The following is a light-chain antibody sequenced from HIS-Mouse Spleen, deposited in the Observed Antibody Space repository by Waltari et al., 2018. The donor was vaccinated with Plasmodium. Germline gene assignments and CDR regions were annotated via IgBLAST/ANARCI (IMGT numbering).Light chain of an antibody. CDR2: DVS. V-gene: IGLV2-11*01. CDR3: CSYAGSYTVV. CDR1: SSDVGGYNY. Sequence: QSALTQPRSVSGSPGQPVTLSCTGTSSDVGGYNYVSWYQQHPGKAPKLMIYDVSKLPSGVPDRFSGSKSGNTASLTISGLQAEDEADYYCCSYAGSYTVVFGGGTKLTVL. J-gene: IGLJ2*01.